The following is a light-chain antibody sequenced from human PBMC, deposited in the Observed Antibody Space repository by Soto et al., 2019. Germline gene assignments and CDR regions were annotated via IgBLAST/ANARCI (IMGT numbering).Light chain of an antibody. Sequence: EIVMTQSPATLSVSPGERATLSCRASQSVSNNLACYQQKPGQAPWLRIYAPSTRATGIPARFSGSGSGTEFSLTISSLQSEDFAVYDGQQYNNWPPLTFGGGTKVEIK. CDR3: QQYNNWPPLT. CDR1: QSVSNN. J-gene: IGKJ4*01. CDR2: APS. V-gene: IGKV3-15*01.